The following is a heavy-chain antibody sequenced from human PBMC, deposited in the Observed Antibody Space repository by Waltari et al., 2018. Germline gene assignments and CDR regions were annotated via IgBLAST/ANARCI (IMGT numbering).Heavy chain of an antibody. CDR2: ITYDGSNK. D-gene: IGHD2-2*01. CDR3: AKDHVVVVPGGMTKVFDY. Sequence: QVHLVESGGGVVQPGGSLRLSCAASVFIFSSYGMHWVRQAPGKGLEWVAFITYDGSNKYYADSMKGRFTVSRDNSKNTLFLQMNTLRAEDTAVYYCAKDHVVVVPGGMTKVFDYWGQGTLVTVSS. CDR1: VFIFSSYG. V-gene: IGHV3-30*02. J-gene: IGHJ4*02.